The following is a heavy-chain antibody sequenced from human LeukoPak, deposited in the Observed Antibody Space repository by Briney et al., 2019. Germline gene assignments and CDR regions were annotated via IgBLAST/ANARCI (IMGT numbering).Heavy chain of an antibody. D-gene: IGHD6-13*01. CDR2: ISSSGSTI. CDR1: GFSFGNHA. CDR3: ASSQGAAAGTKDY. Sequence: GGSLRLSCAASGFSFGNHAMSWIRQAPGKGLEWVSYISSSGSTIYYADSVKGRFTISRDNAKNSLYLQMNSLRAEDTAVYYCASSQGAAAGTKDYWGQGTLVTVSS. V-gene: IGHV3-11*04. J-gene: IGHJ4*02.